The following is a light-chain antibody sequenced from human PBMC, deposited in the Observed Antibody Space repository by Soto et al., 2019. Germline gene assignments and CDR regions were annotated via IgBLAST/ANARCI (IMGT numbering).Light chain of an antibody. J-gene: IGKJ1*01. CDR1: QSVGNN. CDR2: GAY. V-gene: IGKV3-15*01. CDR3: QEYNTWPWT. Sequence: EIVMTQSPATLSVCPGERTTLSCGASQSVGNNLAWYQQKPGQAPRLLIYGAYTRATGIPARFSGSGSGTEFTLTISSLQSEDFAVYYCQEYNTWPWTFGQGTKVDIK.